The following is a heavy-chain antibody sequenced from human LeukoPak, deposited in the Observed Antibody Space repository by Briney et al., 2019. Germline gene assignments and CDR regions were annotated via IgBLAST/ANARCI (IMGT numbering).Heavy chain of an antibody. V-gene: IGHV3-21*01. CDR2: ISSSKTYI. J-gene: IGHJ4*02. CDR1: GFTFSSYS. CDR3: ARGAYGDYAQDY. D-gene: IGHD4-17*01. Sequence: GGSLRLSCAASGFTFSSYSMSWVRQAPGKGLEWVSSISSSKTYIYYADSVKGRFTISRDNVKNSLYLQTNSLRAEDTAVYYCARGAYGDYAQDYWGQGTLVTVSS.